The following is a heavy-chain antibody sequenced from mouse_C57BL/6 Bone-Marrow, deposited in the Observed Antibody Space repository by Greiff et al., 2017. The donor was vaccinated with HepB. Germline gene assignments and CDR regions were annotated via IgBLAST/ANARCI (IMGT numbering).Heavy chain of an antibody. Sequence: EVKVEESGGGLVQPGGSLKLSCAASGFTFSDYYMYWVRQTPEKRLEWVAYISNGGGSTYYPDTVKGRFTISRDNAKNTLYLQMSRLKSEDTAMYYCARLGNYHYAMDYWGQGTSVTVSS. CDR3: ARLGNYHYAMDY. V-gene: IGHV5-12*01. CDR2: ISNGGGST. CDR1: GFTFSDYY. J-gene: IGHJ4*01. D-gene: IGHD2-1*01.